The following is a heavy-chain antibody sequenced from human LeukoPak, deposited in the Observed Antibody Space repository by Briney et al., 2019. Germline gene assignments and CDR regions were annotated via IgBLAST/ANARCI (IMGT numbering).Heavy chain of an antibody. CDR3: ATYINWAAGDV. D-gene: IGHD1-1*01. V-gene: IGHV3-7*01. CDR2: INHEGGAI. J-gene: IGHJ6*02. Sequence: QPGGSLRLSCAASGFTFSESWMTWVRQVPGQGLEWVAHINHEGGAIQYVDSVKGRFTISRDNAKGSVFLQMNSLRAEDTAIYHCATYINWAAGDVWGQGTTVIVSS. CDR1: GFTFSESW.